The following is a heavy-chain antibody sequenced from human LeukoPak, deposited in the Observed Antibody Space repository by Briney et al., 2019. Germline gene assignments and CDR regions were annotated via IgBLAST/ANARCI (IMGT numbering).Heavy chain of an antibody. D-gene: IGHD2-2*01. Sequence: PSETLSLTCAVYGGSFSGYYWSWIRQPPGKGLEWIGYIYYSGSTSYNPSLKSRVTISVDTSKNQFSLKLSSVTAADTAVYYCVRGNRCSSTSCQFYYYYGMDVWGRGTTVTVSS. J-gene: IGHJ6*02. CDR3: VRGNRCSSTSCQFYYYYGMDV. CDR1: GGSFSGYY. V-gene: IGHV4-59*01. CDR2: IYYSGST.